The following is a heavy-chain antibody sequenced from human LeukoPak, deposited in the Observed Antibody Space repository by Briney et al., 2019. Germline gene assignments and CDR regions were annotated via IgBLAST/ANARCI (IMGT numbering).Heavy chain of an antibody. CDR2: IYSGGST. CDR1: GFTVSSNY. J-gene: IGHJ3*02. CDR3: ARDSGSCRGCAFDI. V-gene: IGHV3-66*01. Sequence: PGGSLRLSCAASGFTVSSNYMNWVRQAPGKGLEWVSVIYSGGSTYYADSVKGRFTISRDNSKNTLYLQMNSLRAEDTAVYYCARDSGSCRGCAFDIWGQGTVVTVSS. D-gene: IGHD1-26*01.